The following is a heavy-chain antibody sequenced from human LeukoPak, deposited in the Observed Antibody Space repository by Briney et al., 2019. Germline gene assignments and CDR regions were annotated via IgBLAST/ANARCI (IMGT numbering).Heavy chain of an antibody. CDR3: ARDSYYGDYPFGY. CDR2: ISYDGSNK. Sequence: GGSLRLSCAASGFTFSSYAMHWVRQAPGKGLEWVAVISYDGSNKYYADSVKGRFTISRDNSKNTLYLQMNSLRAEDTAVYYCARDSYYGDYPFGYWGQGTLVTVSS. CDR1: GFTFSSYA. D-gene: IGHD4-17*01. J-gene: IGHJ4*02. V-gene: IGHV3-30*04.